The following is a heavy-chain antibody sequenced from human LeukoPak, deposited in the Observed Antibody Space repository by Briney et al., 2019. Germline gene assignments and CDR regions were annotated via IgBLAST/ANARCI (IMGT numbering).Heavy chain of an antibody. D-gene: IGHD4-17*01. Sequence: PSETLSLTCTVPGGSISSGDYYWGWIRQPPGKGLEWIGYIYYSGSTSYNPSLKSRVAISVDTSKNQFSLKLSSVTAADTAVYYCARSIASGDYVDYWGQGTLVTVSS. CDR2: IYYSGST. CDR1: GGSISSGDYY. J-gene: IGHJ4*02. V-gene: IGHV4-30-4*01. CDR3: ARSIASGDYVDY.